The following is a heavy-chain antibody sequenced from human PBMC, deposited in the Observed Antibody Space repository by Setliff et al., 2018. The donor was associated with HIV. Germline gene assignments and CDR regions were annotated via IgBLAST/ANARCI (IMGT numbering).Heavy chain of an antibody. CDR2: MNPNTGVS. CDR1: GHTFTNVD. V-gene: IGHV1-8*01. CDR3: ARGKGVGGVVITGGLDV. Sequence: ASVKVSCKASGHTFTNVDIHWLRRATGQGLEWMGWMNPNTGVSGYALKFQARVTMTRDTSISTAYMELSCLTSEDTAVYYCARGKGVGGVVITGGLDVWGKGTTVTAPQ. D-gene: IGHD3-10*01. J-gene: IGHJ6*04.